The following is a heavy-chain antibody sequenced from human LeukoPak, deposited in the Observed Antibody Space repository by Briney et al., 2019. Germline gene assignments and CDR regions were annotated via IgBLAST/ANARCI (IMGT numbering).Heavy chain of an antibody. CDR2: ISGSGGST. V-gene: IGHV3-23*01. J-gene: IGHJ4*02. CDR1: GFTFSSYG. CDR3: AKLASGSYYAAFDY. D-gene: IGHD1-26*01. Sequence: GGSLRLSCAASGFTFSSYGMSWVRQAPGKELEWVSAISGSGGSTYYADSVKGRFTISRDNSKNTLHLQMNSLRAEDTAVYYCAKLASGSYYAAFDYWGQGTLVTVSS.